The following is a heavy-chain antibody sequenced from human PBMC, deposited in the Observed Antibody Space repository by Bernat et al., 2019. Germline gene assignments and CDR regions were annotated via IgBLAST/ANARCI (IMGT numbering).Heavy chain of an antibody. CDR3: ARDQPYVLLWFGELFSYYFDY. Sequence: QVRLVESGGGVVQPGTSLRLSCAVSGFKFNSYAVHWVRQVPGKGLEWVAVISYDGSNKYYADSVKGRFTISRDNSKNTLYLQMNSLRAEDTAVYYCARDQPYVLLWFGELFSYYFDYWGQGTLVTVSS. D-gene: IGHD3-10*01. J-gene: IGHJ4*02. CDR1: GFKFNSYA. CDR2: ISYDGSNK. V-gene: IGHV3-30-3*01.